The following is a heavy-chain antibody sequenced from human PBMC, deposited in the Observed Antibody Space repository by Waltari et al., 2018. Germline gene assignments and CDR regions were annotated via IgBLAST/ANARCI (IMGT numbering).Heavy chain of an antibody. CDR2: IKQGGSKK. CDR1: GFTFSRHW. CDR3: ARGPDYGARTDYLDS. V-gene: IGHV3-7*04. D-gene: IGHD3-10*01. Sequence: EVQVVESGGDLVQPGGSLRLSCGASGFTFSRHWMSWVRQAPGKGLEWVADIKQGGSKKVYADSVKGRFTISRDDAKSSVDLQMNSLRVDDTAVYYCARGPDYGARTDYLDSWGQGTLVTVSS. J-gene: IGHJ4*02.